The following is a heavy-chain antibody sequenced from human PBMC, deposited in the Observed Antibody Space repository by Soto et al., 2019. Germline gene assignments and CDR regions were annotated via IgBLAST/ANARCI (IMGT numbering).Heavy chain of an antibody. CDR1: GFTVSSNY. CDR3: SKVRVYDSSGSYLPFDY. V-gene: IGHV3-23*03. CDR2: TYSGGGST. J-gene: IGHJ4*02. Sequence: GGSLRLSCAASGFTVSSNYMNWVRQAPGKGLEWVSVTYSGGGSTYYADSVKGRFTISRDNSKNTLYLQMNSLRAEDTAVYYCSKVRVYDSSGSYLPFDYWGQGTLVTVSS. D-gene: IGHD3-22*01.